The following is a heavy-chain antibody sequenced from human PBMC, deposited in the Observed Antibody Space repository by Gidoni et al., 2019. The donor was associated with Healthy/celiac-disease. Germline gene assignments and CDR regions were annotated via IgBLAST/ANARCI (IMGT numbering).Heavy chain of an antibody. CDR1: GGSISSYY. Sequence: QVQLQESGPRLVKPSETLSLTCTVSGGSISSYYWSWIRQPPGKGLEWIGYIYYSGSTNYNPSLKSRVTISVDTSKNQFSLKLSSVTAADTAVYYCARLYSSSWEGAFDIWGQGTMVTVSS. D-gene: IGHD6-13*01. CDR2: IYYSGST. CDR3: ARLYSSSWEGAFDI. J-gene: IGHJ3*02. V-gene: IGHV4-59*08.